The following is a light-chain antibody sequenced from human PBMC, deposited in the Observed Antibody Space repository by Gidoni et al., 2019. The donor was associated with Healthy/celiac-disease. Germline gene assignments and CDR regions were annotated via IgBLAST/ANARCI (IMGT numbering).Light chain of an antibody. CDR2: GAS. CDR3: QQYGSSLIT. V-gene: IGKV3-20*01. Sequence: EIALTQSPGTLSLSPGERSTISCRASQSVSSSYLAWYQQTPGQAPRLLIYGASSRATGIPDRFSGSGSGTDFTLTISRLEPEDFAVYYCQQYGSSLITFGQGTRLEIK. CDR1: QSVSSSY. J-gene: IGKJ5*01.